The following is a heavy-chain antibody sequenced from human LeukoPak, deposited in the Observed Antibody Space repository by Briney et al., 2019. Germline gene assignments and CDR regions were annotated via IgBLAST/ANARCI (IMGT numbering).Heavy chain of an antibody. CDR3: AKYFNNGGEYWFDS. D-gene: IGHD2-8*01. Sequence: PGRSLRLSCAAAAFTFSSYSMHWVRQAPGKGLGWVAVISYEGSNKYYADSVKGRFTISRHKSKNLLYLQMDSPGVEDTAVFYCAKYFNNGGEYWFDSWGQGTLVTVSS. V-gene: IGHV3-30-3*02. CDR2: ISYEGSNK. CDR1: AFTFSSYS. J-gene: IGHJ5*01.